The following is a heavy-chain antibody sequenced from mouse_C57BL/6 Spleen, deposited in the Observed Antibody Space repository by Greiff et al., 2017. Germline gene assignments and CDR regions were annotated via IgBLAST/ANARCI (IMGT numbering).Heavy chain of an antibody. Sequence: VQLQQSGPELVKPGASVKIPCKASGYTFTDYNMDWVKQSHGKSLEWIGDINPNNGGTIYNQKFKGKATLTVDKSSSTAYMELRSLTSEDTAVYYCARAYYSNYGYAMDYWGQGTSVTVSS. CDR1: GYTFTDYN. D-gene: IGHD2-5*01. V-gene: IGHV1-18*01. CDR3: ARAYYSNYGYAMDY. J-gene: IGHJ4*01. CDR2: INPNNGGT.